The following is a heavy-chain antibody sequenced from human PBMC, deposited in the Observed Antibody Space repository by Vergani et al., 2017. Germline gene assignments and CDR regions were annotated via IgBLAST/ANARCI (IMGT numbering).Heavy chain of an antibody. CDR3: AKDGILIKDYDFWSGYFQNGVYYYYYMDV. CDR2: ISGSGGST. D-gene: IGHD3-3*01. Sequence: EVQLLESGGGLVQPGGSLRLSCAASGFTFSSYAMSWVRQAPGKGLEWVSAISGSGGSTYYADSVKGRFTISRDNSKNTLYRQMNSLRAEDTAVYYCAKDGILIKDYDFWSGYFQNGVYYYYYMDVWGKGTTVTVSS. V-gene: IGHV3-23*01. CDR1: GFTFSSYA. J-gene: IGHJ6*03.